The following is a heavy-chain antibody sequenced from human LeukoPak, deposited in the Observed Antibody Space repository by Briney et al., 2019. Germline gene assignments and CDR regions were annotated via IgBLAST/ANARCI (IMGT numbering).Heavy chain of an antibody. J-gene: IGHJ3*02. D-gene: IGHD1-26*01. CDR1: GFTVSSNY. CDR3: ARVQWDHNAFDI. Sequence: GGSLRLSCAASGFTVSSNYMSWVRQAPGKGLEWVSVIYSGGSTYYADSVKGRFTISRDNSKNTLYLQMNSLRAEDTAVYYCARVQWDHNAFDIWGQGTMVTVSS. CDR2: IYSGGST. V-gene: IGHV3-66*01.